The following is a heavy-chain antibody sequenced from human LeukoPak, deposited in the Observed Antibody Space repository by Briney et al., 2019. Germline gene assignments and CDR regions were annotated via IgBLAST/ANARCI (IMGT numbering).Heavy chain of an antibody. CDR1: GRSISSGSYY. D-gene: IGHD3-10*01. CDR3: ARDLLWFGELENYYYGMDV. J-gene: IGHJ6*02. Sequence: SETLSLTCTVSGRSISSGSYYWSWIRQPAGKGLEWIGRIYTSGSTHYHPSLKSRVTISVDTSKNQFSLKLSSVTAADTAVYYCARDLLWFGELENYYYGMDVWGQGTTVTVSS. CDR2: IYTSGST. V-gene: IGHV4-61*02.